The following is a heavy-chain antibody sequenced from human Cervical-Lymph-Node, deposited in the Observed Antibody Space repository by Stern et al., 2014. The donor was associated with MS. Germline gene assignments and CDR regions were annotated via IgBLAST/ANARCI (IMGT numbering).Heavy chain of an antibody. CDR3: AHTPAADRFEY. D-gene: IGHD6-13*01. J-gene: IGHJ4*02. CDR1: GFSLPTRGVG. CDR2: IYWNDDK. Sequence: ESGPTLVKPTQTLTLTCTFSGFSLPTRGVGVGWIRHPPGKPLEWLALIYWNDDKRYSPSLKSRLTITKDTSRNQVVLTVTGMDPVDTATYYCAHTPAADRFEYWGQGALVTVSS. V-gene: IGHV2-5*01.